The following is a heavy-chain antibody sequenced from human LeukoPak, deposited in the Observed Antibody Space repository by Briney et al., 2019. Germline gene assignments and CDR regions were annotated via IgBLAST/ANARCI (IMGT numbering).Heavy chain of an antibody. J-gene: IGHJ3*02. D-gene: IGHD3-9*01. CDR1: GYMFTSYW. CDR2: ICPGDSET. CDR3: ARRGYDILTCYSWEAFDI. Sequence: GESLKISCKASGYMFTSYWVGWVRQMPGKGLEWMGVICPGDSETKYSPSFQGQVTISVDKSITTAYLQWSSLKASDTAMYYCARRGYDILTCYSWEAFDIWGQGTMVTVSS. V-gene: IGHV5-51*01.